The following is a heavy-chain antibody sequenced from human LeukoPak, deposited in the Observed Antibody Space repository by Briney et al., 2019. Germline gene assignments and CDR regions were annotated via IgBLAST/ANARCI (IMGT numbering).Heavy chain of an antibody. CDR3: ARGRIAVAGTYIPSNWGPQLYYMDV. CDR2: IKQDGSEK. V-gene: IGHV3-7*01. D-gene: IGHD6-19*01. CDR1: GFTFTNFW. Sequence: TGGSLRLSCAASGFTFTNFWMNWVRQAPGKGLEWVGIIKQDGSEKYYVDSVKGRFTISRDNAKNSLSLQMNSLRAEDTAVYYCARGRIAVAGTYIPSNWGPQLYYMDVWGKGTTVTVSS. J-gene: IGHJ6*03.